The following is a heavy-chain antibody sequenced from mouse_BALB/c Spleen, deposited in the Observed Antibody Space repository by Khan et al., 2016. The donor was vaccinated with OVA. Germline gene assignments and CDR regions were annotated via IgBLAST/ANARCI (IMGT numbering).Heavy chain of an antibody. Sequence: VQLQESGAELVRPAASVKLSCTTSGYIFTSYWTHWVKQRSGQGLVWIARIYPGTDNSYYHEKFKDKATLTAAKSSSHAYLQLSSEKAEDSDVYCRAREEALYHFDHWGQGTTLTVSS. CDR3: AREEALYHFDH. CDR1: GYIFTSYW. J-gene: IGHJ2*01. CDR2: IYPGTDNS. D-gene: IGHD3-2*02. V-gene: IGHV1S132*01.